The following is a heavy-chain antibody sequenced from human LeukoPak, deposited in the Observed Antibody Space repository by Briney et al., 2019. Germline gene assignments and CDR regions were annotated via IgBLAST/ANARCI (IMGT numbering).Heavy chain of an antibody. CDR2: IYTSGST. Sequence: SETLSLTCTVYGGSISSGSYYWSWIRQPAGKGLEWIGRIYTSGSTNYNPSLKSRVTISVDTSKNQFSLKLSSVTAADTAVYYCAREYYYGSGMDYWGQGTLVTVSS. CDR3: AREYYYGSGMDY. J-gene: IGHJ4*02. D-gene: IGHD3-10*01. CDR1: GGSISSGSYY. V-gene: IGHV4-61*02.